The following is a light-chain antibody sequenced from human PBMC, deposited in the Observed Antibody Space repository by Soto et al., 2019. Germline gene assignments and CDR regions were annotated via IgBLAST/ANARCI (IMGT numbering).Light chain of an antibody. CDR2: EVS. CDR1: SSDVGSNNR. CDR3: SSYTSSSTYV. J-gene: IGLJ1*01. Sequence: QSALTQPPSVSGSPGQSVAISCTGTSSDVGSNNRVSWYQQPPGTAPKVMIYEVSNRPSGVPDRFSGSKSGNTASLTISGLQAEDEADYYCSSYTSSSTYVFGTGTKVTVL. V-gene: IGLV2-18*02.